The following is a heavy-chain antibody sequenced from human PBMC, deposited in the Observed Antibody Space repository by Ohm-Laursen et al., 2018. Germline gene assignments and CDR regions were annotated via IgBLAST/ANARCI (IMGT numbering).Heavy chain of an antibody. CDR2: IYSGGDM. CDR1: GFTISNNY. Sequence: GSLRLSCAASGFTISNNYMNWVRQAPGKGLEWVSLIYSGGDMFYADSVKDRFTISRDNSKNTLYLQMNSLRAEDTAVYYCARSIKDYGDYGWGQGTLVTVSS. J-gene: IGHJ4*02. CDR3: ARSIKDYGDYG. V-gene: IGHV3-53*01. D-gene: IGHD4-17*01.